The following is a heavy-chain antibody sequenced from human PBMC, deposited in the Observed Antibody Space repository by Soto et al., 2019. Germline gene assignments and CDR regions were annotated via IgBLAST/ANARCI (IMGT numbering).Heavy chain of an antibody. V-gene: IGHV3-74*01. CDR3: ARGGYYYDSSGYHSSKFDY. Sequence: GGSLRLSCAASGFTFSSYWMHWVRQAPGKGLVWVSRINSDGSSTSYADSVKGRFTISRDNAKNSLFLQMNSQRAEDTAVYYCARGGYYYDSSGYHSSKFDYWGQGTLVTVSS. CDR1: GFTFSSYW. D-gene: IGHD3-22*01. J-gene: IGHJ4*02. CDR2: INSDGSST.